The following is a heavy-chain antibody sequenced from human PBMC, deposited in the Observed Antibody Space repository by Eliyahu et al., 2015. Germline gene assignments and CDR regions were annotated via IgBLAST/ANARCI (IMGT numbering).Heavy chain of an antibody. V-gene: IGHV4-34*01. D-gene: IGHD3-16*01. CDR2: INHSGST. Sequence: QVQLQQWGAGLLKPSETLSLTCAVYGGSFSGYYWSWIRQPPGKGLEWIGEINHSGSTNYNPSLKSRVTISVDTSKNQFSLKLSSVTAADTAVYYCARGGLGAITTLYYFDYWGQGTLVTVSS. CDR3: ARGGLGAITTLYYFDY. J-gene: IGHJ4*02. CDR1: GGSFSGYY.